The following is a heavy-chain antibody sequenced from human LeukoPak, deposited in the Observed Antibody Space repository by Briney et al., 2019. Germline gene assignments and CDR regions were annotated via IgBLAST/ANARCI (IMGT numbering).Heavy chain of an antibody. J-gene: IGHJ4*02. CDR1: GGSFSGYY. CDR2: IYTRGST. Sequence: SETLSLTCAVYGGSFSGYYWSWIRQPAGKGLEWIGRIYTRGSTNYNPSLKSRVTMSVDTSKNQFSLKLSSVTAADTAVYYCAREGEGYYDSSGYYQMFDYWGQGTLVTVSS. D-gene: IGHD3-22*01. V-gene: IGHV4-4*07. CDR3: AREGEGYYDSSGYYQMFDY.